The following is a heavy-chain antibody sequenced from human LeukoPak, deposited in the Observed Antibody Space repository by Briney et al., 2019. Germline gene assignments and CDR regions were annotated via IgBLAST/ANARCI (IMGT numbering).Heavy chain of an antibody. CDR1: GFTFSSYW. V-gene: IGHV3-30*02. J-gene: IGHJ6*03. D-gene: IGHD6-6*01. CDR2: IRYDGSNK. CDR3: AKDNRIATLSHYYYYYMDV. Sequence: GGSLRLSCATSGFTFSSYWMSWVRQAPGKGLEWVAFIRYDGSNKYYADSVKGRFTISRDNSKNTLYLQMNSLRAEDTAVYYCAKDNRIATLSHYYYYYMDVWGKGTTVTVSS.